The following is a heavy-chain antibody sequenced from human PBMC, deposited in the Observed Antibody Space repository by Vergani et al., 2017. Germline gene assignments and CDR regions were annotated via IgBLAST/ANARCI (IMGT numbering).Heavy chain of an antibody. CDR3: ARLTDRWLHIFDY. D-gene: IGHD5-24*01. CDR2: IYPGDSDT. CDR1: GYSFTSYW. V-gene: IGHV5-51*01. Sequence: EVQLVQSGAEVKKPGESLKISCKGSGYSFTSYWIGWVRQMPRKGLEWMGIIYPGDSDTSYSPSFQGQVTISADKSISTAYLQWSCLKASDTDMYYCARLTDRWLHIFDYWGQGTLVTVSS. J-gene: IGHJ4*02.